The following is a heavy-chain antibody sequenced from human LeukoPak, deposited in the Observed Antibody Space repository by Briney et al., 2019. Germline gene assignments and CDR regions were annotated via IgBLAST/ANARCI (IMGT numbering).Heavy chain of an antibody. J-gene: IGHJ4*02. D-gene: IGHD1-1*01. CDR2: ISSSSTYI. CDR1: GFTFSSYS. Sequence: KPGGSLRISCAASGFTFSSYSMNWARQVSGKGLEWVSYISSSSTYINYADSVKGRFTISRDNAKNSLYLEMNSLRAEDTAVYHCVRGAGTSYFDYWGQGTLVTVSS. V-gene: IGHV3-21*01. CDR3: VRGAGTSYFDY.